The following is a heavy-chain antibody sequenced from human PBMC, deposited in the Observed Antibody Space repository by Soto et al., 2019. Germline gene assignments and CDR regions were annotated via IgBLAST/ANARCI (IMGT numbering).Heavy chain of an antibody. Sequence: SVKVSCKASGGTFSSYAISWVRQAPGQGLEWMGGIVPLFGTTNYAHKFQGRVTISADKSINTAYLQWSSLKASDTAMYYCVVQQKLPWVNYWGQGTLVTVSS. CDR2: IVPLFGTT. J-gene: IGHJ4*02. CDR3: VVQQKLPWVNY. V-gene: IGHV1-69*06. CDR1: GGTFSSYA. D-gene: IGHD6-13*01.